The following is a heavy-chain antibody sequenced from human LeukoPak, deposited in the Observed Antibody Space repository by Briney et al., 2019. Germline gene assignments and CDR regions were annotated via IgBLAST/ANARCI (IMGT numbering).Heavy chain of an antibody. CDR3: ARGRWLQPWGYFDY. D-gene: IGHD5-24*01. V-gene: IGHV1-69*05. CDR1: GGTFSSYA. J-gene: IGHJ4*02. Sequence: SVKVSCKASGGTFSSYAISWVRQAPGQGLEWMGGIIPIFGTANYAQKFQGRVTITTDESTSTAYMELSSLRSEDTAVNYCARGRWLQPWGYFDYWGQGTLVTVSS. CDR2: IIPIFGTA.